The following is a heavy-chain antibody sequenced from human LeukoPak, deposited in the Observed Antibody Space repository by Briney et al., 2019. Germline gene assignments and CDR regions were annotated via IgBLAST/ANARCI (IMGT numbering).Heavy chain of an antibody. CDR1: GFTFSSYG. Sequence: PGGSLRLSCAASGFTFSSYGMHWVRQAPGKGLEWVSLISWDGGSTYYADSVKGRFTISRDNSKNSLYLQMNSLRAEDTALYYCAKAVRVEMATIDYWGQGTLVTVSS. D-gene: IGHD5-24*01. CDR2: ISWDGGST. V-gene: IGHV3-43D*03. J-gene: IGHJ4*02. CDR3: AKAVRVEMATIDY.